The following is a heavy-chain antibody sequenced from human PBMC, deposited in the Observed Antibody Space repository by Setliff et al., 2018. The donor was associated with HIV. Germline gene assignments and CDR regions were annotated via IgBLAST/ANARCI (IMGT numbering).Heavy chain of an antibody. CDR3: ARGLSFYDPGGFDY. CDR1: GGSISSYY. D-gene: IGHD3-22*01. Sequence: LSLTCTVSGGSISSYYWSWIRQPPGKGLEWIGYIYTSGSTNYNPPLKSRVTISVDTSKNQFSLKLSSVTAADPAVYYCARGLSFYDPGGFDYWGQGTLVTVSS. V-gene: IGHV4-4*09. J-gene: IGHJ4*02. CDR2: IYTSGST.